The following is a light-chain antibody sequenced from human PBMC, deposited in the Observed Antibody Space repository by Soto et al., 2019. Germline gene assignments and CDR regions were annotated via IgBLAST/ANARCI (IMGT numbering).Light chain of an antibody. CDR1: QDIYNY. Sequence: DIQMTQSPSSLSASVGDRVTIACRASQDIYNYLAWYQQRPGQVPKLLIQRASTLQSGVPSRFSASGSGTDFTLTISSLQPEDVATYYCQNYPSAIFTFGPGTKVDIK. J-gene: IGKJ3*01. CDR3: QNYPSAIFT. CDR2: RAS. V-gene: IGKV1-27*01.